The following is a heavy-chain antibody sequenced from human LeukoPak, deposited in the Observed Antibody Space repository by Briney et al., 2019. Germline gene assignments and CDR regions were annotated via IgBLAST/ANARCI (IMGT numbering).Heavy chain of an antibody. Sequence: GGSLRLSCAASGFTFSNHGINWVRQAPGKGLEWVSGISPSGDITYYADSVKGRFTISRDNSKNTLYLEVISLTAEDTAVYYCAKDDAWLRFGEWSQGTLVTVSS. CDR3: AKDDAWLRFGE. J-gene: IGHJ4*02. CDR1: GFTFSNHG. CDR2: ISPSGDIT. D-gene: IGHD3-10*01. V-gene: IGHV3-23*01.